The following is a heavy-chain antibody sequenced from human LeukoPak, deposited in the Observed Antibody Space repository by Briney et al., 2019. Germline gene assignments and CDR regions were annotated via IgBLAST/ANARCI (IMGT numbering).Heavy chain of an antibody. D-gene: IGHD1-7*01. CDR3: ARDQELTLNY. J-gene: IGHJ4*02. CDR2: ISSSGSTI. V-gene: IGHV3-48*03. Sequence: PGGSLRLSCAASGFTFSSYEMNWVRQAPGKGLEWVSYISSSGSTIYYADSVKGRFTISRDNAKNSLYLQMNSLRAEDTAVYYCARDQELTLNYWGQGTLVTVSS. CDR1: GFTFSSYE.